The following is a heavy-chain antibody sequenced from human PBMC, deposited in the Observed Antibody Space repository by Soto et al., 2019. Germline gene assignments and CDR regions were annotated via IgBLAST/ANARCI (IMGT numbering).Heavy chain of an antibody. D-gene: IGHD1-26*01. CDR3: AKCNIVGAPMGYYYGMDV. CDR1: GFTFSSYA. CDR2: ISGSGGST. V-gene: IGHV3-23*01. J-gene: IGHJ6*02. Sequence: PGGSLRLSCAASGFTFSSYAMSWVRQAPGKGLEWVSAISGSGGSTYYADSVKGRFTISRDNSKNTLYLQMNSLRAEDTAVYYCAKCNIVGAPMGYYYGMDVWGQGTTVTVSS.